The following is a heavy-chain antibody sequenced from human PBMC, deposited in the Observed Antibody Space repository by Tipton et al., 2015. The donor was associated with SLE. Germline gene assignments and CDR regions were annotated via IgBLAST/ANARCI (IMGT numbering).Heavy chain of an antibody. CDR3: ARGRNHYYHSIDTPFDY. V-gene: IGHV4-31*03. Sequence: TLSLTCTVSGGSISSGGYYWSWIRQHPGKGLEWIGYIYYSGSTYYNPSLKSRVTISVDTSKNQFSLKLSSVTAADTAVYYCARGRNHYYHSIDTPFDYWGQGTLVTVSS. D-gene: IGHD3-22*01. CDR1: GGSISSGGYY. CDR2: IYYSGST. J-gene: IGHJ4*02.